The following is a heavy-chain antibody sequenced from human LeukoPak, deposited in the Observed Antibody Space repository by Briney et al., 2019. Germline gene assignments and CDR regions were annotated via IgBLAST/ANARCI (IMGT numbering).Heavy chain of an antibody. CDR1: GGSISSYY. CDR2: IYYSGST. Sequence: PSETLSLTCTVSGGSISSYYWGLIRQPPGKGLEWIASIYYSGSTYYNPSLKSRVTISIDTSKNKFFLKLSSVTAADTAVYYCARRNYYFDYWGQGILVTVSS. CDR3: ARRNYYFDY. J-gene: IGHJ4*02. V-gene: IGHV4-39*01.